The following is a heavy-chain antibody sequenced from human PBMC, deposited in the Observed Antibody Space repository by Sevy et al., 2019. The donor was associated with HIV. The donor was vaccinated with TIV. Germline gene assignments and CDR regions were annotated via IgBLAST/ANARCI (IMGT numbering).Heavy chain of an antibody. CDR1: GFTFSNYW. Sequence: GGSLRLSCAASGFTFSNYWMHWVRQVPGKGLAWVARINSEGSFTSYADVVKGRFTISRDNANNTLYLQMKSLRAEDTAVYYCVRYQYYYGMDVWGQGTTVTVSS. CDR2: INSEGSFT. D-gene: IGHD3-16*01. J-gene: IGHJ6*02. V-gene: IGHV3-74*01. CDR3: VRYQYYYGMDV.